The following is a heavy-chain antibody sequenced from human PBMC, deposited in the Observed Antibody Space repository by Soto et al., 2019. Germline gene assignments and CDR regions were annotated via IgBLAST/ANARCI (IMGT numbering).Heavy chain of an antibody. V-gene: IGHV3-23*01. CDR1: GFPFSTYA. CDR3: ERTVTFDC. CDR2: ISGSGGST. Sequence: EELLLESGGGLVQPGGSLRLSCAASGFPFSTYAMTWVRQAPGKGLEWVSAISGSGGSTYYPDSVKGRFTISRDNSKHTLYLQMNSLRAEDTAVYYCERTVTFDCWGQGTLVTVSS. D-gene: IGHD4-17*01. J-gene: IGHJ4*02.